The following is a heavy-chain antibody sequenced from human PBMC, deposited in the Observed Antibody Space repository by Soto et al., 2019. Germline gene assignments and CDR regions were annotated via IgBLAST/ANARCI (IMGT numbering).Heavy chain of an antibody. CDR1: GFTVSSNY. Sequence: GGSLRLSCAASGFTVSSNYMSWVRQAPGKGLEWVSVIYSGGSTYYADSVKGRFTISRDNSKNTLYLQMNSLRAEDTAVYYCARAPGGGRSYYYYYGIDVWGQGTTVTVSS. J-gene: IGHJ6*02. V-gene: IGHV3-53*01. CDR2: IYSGGST. D-gene: IGHD3-10*01. CDR3: ARAPGGGRSYYYYYGIDV.